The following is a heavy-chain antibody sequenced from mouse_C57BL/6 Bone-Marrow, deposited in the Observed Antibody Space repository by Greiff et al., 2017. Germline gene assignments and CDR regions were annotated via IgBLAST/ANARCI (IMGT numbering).Heavy chain of an antibody. Sequence: VQLKESGAELVKPGASVKLSCTASGFNITDYYMHWVKQRPEQGLEWIGRIDPEDGETKYAPKFQGKATITADTSSNTAYRQLSSLTSEDTAVYYCARGYGSSDWDFDVWGTGTTVTVSS. J-gene: IGHJ1*03. D-gene: IGHD1-1*01. CDR3: ARGYGSSDWDFDV. CDR2: IDPEDGET. CDR1: GFNITDYY. V-gene: IGHV14-2*01.